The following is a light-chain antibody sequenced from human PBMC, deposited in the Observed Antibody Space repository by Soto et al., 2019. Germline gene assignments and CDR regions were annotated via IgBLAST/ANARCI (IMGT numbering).Light chain of an antibody. V-gene: IGKV1-9*01. J-gene: IGKJ4*01. Sequence: DIQLTQSPSFLSASVGGVVTITCRASQGISSYLAWYQQKPGKAPKLLIYAASTLQSGVPSRFSGSGSGTEFTLTISSLQPEDFATYYCQQLNSYPLTFGGGTKVDIK. CDR1: QGISSY. CDR2: AAS. CDR3: QQLNSYPLT.